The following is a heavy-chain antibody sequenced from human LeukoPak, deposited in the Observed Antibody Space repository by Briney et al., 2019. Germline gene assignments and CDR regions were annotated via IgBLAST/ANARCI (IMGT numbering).Heavy chain of an antibody. Sequence: GGSLRLSCAASGITFSSYGMHWVRQAPGKGLEWVALIWYDGSNKFYADSVKGRFTISRDNSKNTLYLQMNSLRAEDTAVYYCARDRVLAVAGDWYFDLWGRGILVTVSS. D-gene: IGHD6-19*01. V-gene: IGHV3-33*01. CDR1: GITFSSYG. CDR2: IWYDGSNK. CDR3: ARDRVLAVAGDWYFDL. J-gene: IGHJ2*01.